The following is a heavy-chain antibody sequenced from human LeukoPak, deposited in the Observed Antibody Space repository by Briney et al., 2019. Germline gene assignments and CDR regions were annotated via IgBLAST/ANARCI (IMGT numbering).Heavy chain of an antibody. J-gene: IGHJ6*03. CDR1: GGPISSSSYY. D-gene: IGHD5-12*01. CDR2: FYYSGST. V-gene: IGHV4-39*01. CDR3: ARQSGYGSSGYYMDV. Sequence: PSETLSLTCTVSGGPISSSSYYWAWIRQPPGKGLEWIGSFYYSGSTYYNPSLKSRVTISVDMSKNQFSLKLSSVTAAETAVYYCARQSGYGSSGYYMDVWGKGTTVNVSS.